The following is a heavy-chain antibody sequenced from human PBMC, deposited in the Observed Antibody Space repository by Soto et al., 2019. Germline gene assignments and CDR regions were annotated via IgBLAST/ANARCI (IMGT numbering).Heavy chain of an antibody. V-gene: IGHV3-7*03. D-gene: IGHD2-21*02. CDR1: GFTLSMYS. J-gene: IGHJ6*02. Sequence: DVQLEESGGGLVQPGESLRLSCEGSGFTLSMYSMTWFRQAPGKGLEWVAKIPQEGSDGHYVDSVKGRFTISRDNAKNSVYLQMNILRAEDTAVYYCARDQLILPAHDFFYGSDVWGQGAKVTVSS. CDR3: ARDQLILPAHDFFYGSDV. CDR2: IPQEGSDG.